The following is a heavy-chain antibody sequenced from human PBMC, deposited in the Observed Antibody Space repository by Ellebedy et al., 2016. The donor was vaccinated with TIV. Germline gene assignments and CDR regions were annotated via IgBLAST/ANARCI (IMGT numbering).Heavy chain of an antibody. Sequence: PGGSLRLSCAASGFTFSSYAMSWVRQAPGKGLEWVSAISGSGGSTYYADSVKGRFTISRDNSKNTLYLQMNSLRAEDTAVYYCAKDLSRAGTKNDYFDYWGQGTLVTVSS. CDR2: ISGSGGST. CDR1: GFTFSSYA. D-gene: IGHD6-13*01. CDR3: AKDLSRAGTKNDYFDY. J-gene: IGHJ4*02. V-gene: IGHV3-23*01.